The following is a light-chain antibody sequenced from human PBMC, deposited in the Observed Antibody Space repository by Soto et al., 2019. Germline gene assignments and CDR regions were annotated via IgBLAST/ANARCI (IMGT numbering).Light chain of an antibody. CDR3: WSYAGSSTFV. J-gene: IGLJ1*01. CDR2: EVS. CDR1: SSDIGSYNL. V-gene: IGLV2-23*02. Sequence: QSVLTQPVSVSGSPGQSITISCTGTSSDIGSYNLVSWYQQHPGKAPKLMIYEVSKRPSGVSNRFSGSKSGNTASLTISGLQAEDETDYYCWSYAGSSTFVFGTGTKATVL.